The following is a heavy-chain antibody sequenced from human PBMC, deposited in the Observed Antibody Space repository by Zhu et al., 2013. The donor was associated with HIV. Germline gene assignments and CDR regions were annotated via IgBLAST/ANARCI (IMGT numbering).Heavy chain of an antibody. CDR3: VRDDMYQPFDL. CDR2: IHPVSGAT. D-gene: IGHD2-8*01. CDR1: GYGFSGFY. J-gene: IGHJ4*02. Sequence: QVQLVQSGAEVKKPGASVKVSCQTSGYGFSGFYLHWVRQVSGQAPQWVGWIHPVSGATHFGQKFQGRVTMTRDASISTVYMEMRSLRPDDTAMYYCVRDDMYQPFDLWGQGTLVSVSS. V-gene: IGHV1-2*02.